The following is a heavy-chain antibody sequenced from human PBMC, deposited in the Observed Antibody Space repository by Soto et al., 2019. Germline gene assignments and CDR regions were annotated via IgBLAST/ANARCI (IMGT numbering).Heavy chain of an antibody. CDR1: GGTFSSYA. Sequence: QVQLVQSGAEVKKPGSSVKVSCKASGGTFSSYAISWVRQAPGQGLEWMGGIIPIFGTANYAQKFQGRVTITADESTSTAYMELSSLRSEDTAVYYCARDPPYGAETPVSAKPDYWGQGTLVTVSS. V-gene: IGHV1-69*12. CDR2: IIPIFGTA. D-gene: IGHD4-17*01. CDR3: ARDPPYGAETPVSAKPDY. J-gene: IGHJ4*02.